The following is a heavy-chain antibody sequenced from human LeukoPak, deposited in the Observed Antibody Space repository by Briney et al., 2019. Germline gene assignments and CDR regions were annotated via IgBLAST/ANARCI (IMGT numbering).Heavy chain of an antibody. J-gene: IGHJ4*02. CDR1: GFTFSSHW. V-gene: IGHV3-7*01. CDR3: VKYYHDSSGYSHFDY. CDR2: IKQDGNEE. Sequence: GGSLRLSCAASGFTFSSHWMSWVRQAPGKGLEWVANIKQDGNEEYYVDSVKGRFTISRDNAKNSLYLQMNSLRAEDTAVYYCVKYYHDSSGYSHFDYWGQGILVTVSS. D-gene: IGHD3-22*01.